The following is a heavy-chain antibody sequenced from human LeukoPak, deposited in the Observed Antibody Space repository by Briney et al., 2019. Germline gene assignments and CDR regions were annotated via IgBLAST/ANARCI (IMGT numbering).Heavy chain of an antibody. Sequence: SETLSLTCAVYGGSFSGYYWSWIRQPPGKGLEWIGEINHSGSTNYNPSLKSRVTISVDTSKNQFSLKLSSVTAADTAVYYCARGGIAGRRLNYWGQGTLVTVSS. CDR2: INHSGST. D-gene: IGHD6-6*01. CDR1: GGSFSGYY. CDR3: ARGGIAGRRLNY. J-gene: IGHJ4*02. V-gene: IGHV4-34*01.